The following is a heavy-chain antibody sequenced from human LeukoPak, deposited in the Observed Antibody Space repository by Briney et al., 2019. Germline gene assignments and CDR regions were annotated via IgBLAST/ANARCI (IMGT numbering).Heavy chain of an antibody. Sequence: ASFKVGCKVAGYTLSGYYMQWVQEAPGKGLEWMGLVDPEDGETIYAEKFQGRVTITADTSTDTAYMELSSLRSEDTAVYYCATLPDYWGQGTLVTVSS. V-gene: IGHV1-69-2*01. CDR1: GYTLSGYY. CDR3: ATLPDY. CDR2: VDPEDGET. J-gene: IGHJ4*02.